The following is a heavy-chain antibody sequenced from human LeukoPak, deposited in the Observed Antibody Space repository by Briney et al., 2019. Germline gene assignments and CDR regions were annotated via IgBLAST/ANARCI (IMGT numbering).Heavy chain of an antibody. D-gene: IGHD6-19*01. J-gene: IGHJ4*02. CDR2: IYYSRST. Sequence: SETLSLTCTVSGGSISSDYWSWLRQPPGQGLEWIGYIYYSRSTNYNPSLKSRVTISVDTSKNQFSLNLSSATAADTAIYYCATRAGWYHYWGQGTLVTVSS. CDR1: GGSISSDY. V-gene: IGHV4-59*01. CDR3: ATRAGWYHY.